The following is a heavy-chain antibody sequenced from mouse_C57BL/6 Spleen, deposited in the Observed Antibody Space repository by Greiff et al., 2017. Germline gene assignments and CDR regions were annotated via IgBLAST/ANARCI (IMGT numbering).Heavy chain of an antibody. D-gene: IGHD2-12*01. Sequence: QVQLQQSGAELVRPGTSVKVSCKASGYAFTNYLIEWVKQRPGQGLEWIGVINPGSGGTNYNEKFKGKATLTADKSSSTAYMQLSSLTSEDSAVYFCARGLYPDYWGQGTTLTVSS. CDR2: INPGSGGT. CDR1: GYAFTNYL. CDR3: ARGLYPDY. V-gene: IGHV1-54*01. J-gene: IGHJ2*01.